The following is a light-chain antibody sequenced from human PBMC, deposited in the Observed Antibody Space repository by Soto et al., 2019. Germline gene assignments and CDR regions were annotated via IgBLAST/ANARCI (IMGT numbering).Light chain of an antibody. CDR3: QQYDKWPRT. J-gene: IGKJ1*01. CDR2: GAS. CDR1: QSVSSSY. V-gene: IGKV3-20*01. Sequence: EIVLTQSPGTLSLSPGERATLSCRASQSVSSSYLAWYQQKPGQAPRLLIYGASSRATGIPGRFSGSGSGTEFTLTISSLQSDDLAVYYCQQYDKWPRTFGQGTKVDIK.